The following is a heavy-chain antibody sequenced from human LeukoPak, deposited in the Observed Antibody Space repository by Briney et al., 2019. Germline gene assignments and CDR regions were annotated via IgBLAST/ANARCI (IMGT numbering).Heavy chain of an antibody. CDR1: GFTFISYG. CDR2: ISYDGSNK. D-gene: IGHD6-13*01. J-gene: IGHJ6*03. V-gene: IGHV3-30*03. CDR3: AGIAAAGTPFGYYYYYMDV. Sequence: GGSLRLSCAASGFTFISYGMHWVRQAPGKGLEWVAVISYDGSNKYYADSVKGRFTISRDNSKNTLYLQMNSLRAEDTAVYYCAGIAAAGTPFGYYYYYMDVWGKGTTVTVSS.